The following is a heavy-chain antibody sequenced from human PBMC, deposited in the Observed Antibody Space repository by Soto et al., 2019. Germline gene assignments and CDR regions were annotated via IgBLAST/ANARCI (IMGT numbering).Heavy chain of an antibody. D-gene: IGHD6-13*01. V-gene: IGHV3-43*01. CDR3: AKERDIAAAGNYYGMDV. CDR1: GFTFDDYT. CDR2: ISWDGGST. J-gene: IGHJ6*02. Sequence: GGSLRLSCAASGFTFDDYTMHWVRQAPGKGLEWVSLISWDGGSTYYADSVKGRFTISRDNSKNSLYLQMSSLRTEDTALYYCAKERDIAAAGNYYGMDVWGQGTTVTVSS.